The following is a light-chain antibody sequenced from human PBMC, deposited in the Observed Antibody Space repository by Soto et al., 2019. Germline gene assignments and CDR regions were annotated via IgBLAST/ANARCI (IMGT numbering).Light chain of an antibody. V-gene: IGKV1-13*02. CDR2: DAS. Sequence: AVQLTQSPSSLSASVGDRVTITCRASQGISSALAWYQQKPGKAPKLLIYDASSLESGVPSRFSGSGSGTDFTLTISSLQPEDFVSYSCQQFNSFPTFGPGTKVDIK. J-gene: IGKJ3*01. CDR3: QQFNSFPT. CDR1: QGISSA.